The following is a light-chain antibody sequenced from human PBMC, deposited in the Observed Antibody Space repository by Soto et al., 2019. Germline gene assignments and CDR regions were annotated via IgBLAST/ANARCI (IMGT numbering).Light chain of an antibody. CDR3: QQYNNWPPCT. J-gene: IGKJ2*02. CDR2: GAS. CDR1: QSVSSN. Sequence: EIVMTQSPATLSVSPGERATLSCRASQSVSSNLAWYQQKPGQAPRLLIYGASTRATGIPARFSGSGSGTEVTLTISSLQSEDFAVYYCQQYNNWPPCTFGQGTKLEIK. V-gene: IGKV3-15*01.